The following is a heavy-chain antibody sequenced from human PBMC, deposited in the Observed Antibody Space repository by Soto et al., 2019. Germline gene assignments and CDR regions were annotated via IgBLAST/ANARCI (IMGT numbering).Heavy chain of an antibody. V-gene: IGHV3-9*01. D-gene: IGHD6-19*01. CDR2: ISWDSNSI. Sequence: GGSLRLSCVASGFTFDDYAMHWVRQAPGKGLEWVSGISWDSNSIDYADSVKGRYTISRDNAKNSLYLQMSSLRPEDTALYYCAKDMKPVTGTVWFDPWGRGTLVTVSS. J-gene: IGHJ5*02. CDR3: AKDMKPVTGTVWFDP. CDR1: GFTFDDYA.